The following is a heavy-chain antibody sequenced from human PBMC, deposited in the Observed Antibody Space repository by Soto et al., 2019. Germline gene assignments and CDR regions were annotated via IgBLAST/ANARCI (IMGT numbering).Heavy chain of an antibody. J-gene: IGHJ6*03. V-gene: IGHV4-59*08. CDR1: GGSINSYY. D-gene: IGHD4-4*01. CDR3: ARLWTTDISGYSYMDV. CDR2: VYYSGSN. Sequence: QVQLQESGPGLVKPSETLSLTCTVSGGSINSYYWSWIRQPPGKGLEWIGYVYYSGSNNYNPYRKRRLAISVDTSNNYCSQKLSSVSAADTAVYYCARLWTTDISGYSYMDVWGKGTTVTVSS.